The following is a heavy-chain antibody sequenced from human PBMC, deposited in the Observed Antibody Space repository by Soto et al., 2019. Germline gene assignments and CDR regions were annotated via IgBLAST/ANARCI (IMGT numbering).Heavy chain of an antibody. Sequence: PGGSLRLSCGASGFTFSGSWMSWVRQAPGKEREWVANITEDGSATYYVDSQKGRFIISRDNAKNSLYMQMNSLRAEDTAVYYCARVQGHLGFDDRGQGTLGTVSA. V-gene: IGHV3-7*01. CDR1: GFTFSGSW. J-gene: IGHJ4*02. D-gene: IGHD7-27*01. CDR2: ITEDGSAT. CDR3: ARVQGHLGFDD.